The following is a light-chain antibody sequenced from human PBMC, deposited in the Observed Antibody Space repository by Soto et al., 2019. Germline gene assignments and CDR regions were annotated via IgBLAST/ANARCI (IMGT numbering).Light chain of an antibody. J-gene: IGKJ1*01. Sequence: EIVLTQSPGTLSLSPGERATLSCRASQSVSSSYLAWYQQKPGQAPRLLIYGASSRATGIPDRFSGSGSGTDFTLTISRLEPEDFAVYYCQQYGSSPGTFGQVTKGEIK. CDR1: QSVSSSY. CDR3: QQYGSSPGT. CDR2: GAS. V-gene: IGKV3-20*01.